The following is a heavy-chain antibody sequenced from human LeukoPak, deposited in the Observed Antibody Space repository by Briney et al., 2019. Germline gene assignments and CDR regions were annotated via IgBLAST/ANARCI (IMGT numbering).Heavy chain of an antibody. V-gene: IGHV4-59*08. CDR1: GGSISGDH. Sequence: PSETLSLTCTVSGGSISGDHWNWIRQPPGKGLEWIGYIYYSGNTNYNPSLKSRVTISIDTSKNQFSLKLTSVTAADTAVYYCARRNDFAIRGQGTMVTVSS. J-gene: IGHJ3*02. CDR2: IYYSGNT. CDR3: ARRNDFAI.